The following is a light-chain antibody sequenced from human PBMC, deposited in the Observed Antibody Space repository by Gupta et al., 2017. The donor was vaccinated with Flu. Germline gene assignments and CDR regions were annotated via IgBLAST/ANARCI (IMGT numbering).Light chain of an antibody. CDR1: SPNIGAGHD. CDR2: GTS. Sequence: QSALTQPPSVSGAPGQRVTISCTGSSPNIGAGHDVHWYQQLPGTAPKLLIYGTSNRPAGVPDRFSGAKSGTSASLAITGLQAEDEADYYCQSYDSSLSGSRVFGGGTKLTVL. CDR3: QSYDSSLSGSRV. V-gene: IGLV1-40*01. J-gene: IGLJ2*01.